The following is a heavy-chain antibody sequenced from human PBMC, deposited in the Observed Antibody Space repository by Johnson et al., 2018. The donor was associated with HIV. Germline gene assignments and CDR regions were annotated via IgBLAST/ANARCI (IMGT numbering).Heavy chain of an antibody. CDR1: GFTFTTYS. CDR2: ISYDGSNK. Sequence: QVQLVESGGGVVQPGRSLRLSCAASGFTFTTYSMHWVRQAPGTGLEWVAVISYDGSNKYYADSVNGRFTISRDDSKNTLYLQMNSLKTEDTAVYYCTTDPYGWDAFDIWGQGTMVTVSS. D-gene: IGHD2-8*02. V-gene: IGHV3-30-3*01. CDR3: TTDPYGWDAFDI. J-gene: IGHJ3*02.